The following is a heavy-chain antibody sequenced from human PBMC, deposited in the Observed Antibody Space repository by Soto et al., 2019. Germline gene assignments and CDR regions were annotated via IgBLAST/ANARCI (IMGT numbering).Heavy chain of an antibody. V-gene: IGHV3-23*01. D-gene: IGHD5-12*01. CDR1: GFTFSSYA. Sequence: GGSLRLSCAASGFTFSSYAMSWVRQAPGKGLEWVSAISGSGGSTYYADSVKGRFTISRDNSKNTLYLQMNSLRAEDTAVYYCASHRGYSGYDPIDYWGQGTLVTVSS. CDR3: ASHRGYSGYDPIDY. J-gene: IGHJ4*02. CDR2: ISGSGGST.